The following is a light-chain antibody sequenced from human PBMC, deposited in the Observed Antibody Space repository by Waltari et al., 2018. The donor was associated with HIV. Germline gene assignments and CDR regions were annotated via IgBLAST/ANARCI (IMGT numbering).Light chain of an antibody. V-gene: IGLV2-14*03. CDR2: DVT. Sequence: QSALTQPASVSGSPGQSITISCTGTSNDVGGYNYVSWYQQHPGKAPKLMIYDVTTGPSGGADPFSGSKSGNTASLTISGLQAEDEADYYCSSYTKTLYVIFGGGTKLTVL. CDR1: SNDVGGYNY. CDR3: SSYTKTLYVI. J-gene: IGLJ2*01.